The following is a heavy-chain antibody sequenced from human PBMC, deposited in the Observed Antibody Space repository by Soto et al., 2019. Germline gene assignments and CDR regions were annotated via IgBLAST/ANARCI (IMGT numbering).Heavy chain of an antibody. CDR2: IYYSGST. Sequence: QVQLQESGPGLVKPSETLSLTCTVSGGSISSYYWSWIRQPPGKGLEWIGYIYYSGSTNYNPSLKSRVTISVDTSKNQFSLKLSSVTAADTAVYYCARDRLTRRFLEWYTFDYWGQGTLVTVSS. CDR1: GGSISSYY. V-gene: IGHV4-59*01. D-gene: IGHD3-3*01. J-gene: IGHJ4*02. CDR3: ARDRLTRRFLEWYTFDY.